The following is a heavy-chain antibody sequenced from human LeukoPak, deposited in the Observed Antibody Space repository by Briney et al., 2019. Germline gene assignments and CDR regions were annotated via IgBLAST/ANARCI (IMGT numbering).Heavy chain of an antibody. CDR3: ARVRPDTAMSYDY. V-gene: IGHV4-34*01. J-gene: IGHJ4*02. D-gene: IGHD5-18*01. Sequence: SETLSLTCAVYGGSFSGYYWSWIRQPPGKGLEWIGEINHSGSTNYNPSLKSRVTISVDTSKNQFSLKLSSVTAADTAVYYCARVRPDTAMSYDYWGQGTLVTVSS. CDR2: INHSGST. CDR1: GGSFSGYY.